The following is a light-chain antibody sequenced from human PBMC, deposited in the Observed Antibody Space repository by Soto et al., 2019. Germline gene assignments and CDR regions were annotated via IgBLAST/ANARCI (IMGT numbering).Light chain of an antibody. CDR3: QQYETFSGT. CDR2: TTS. Sequence: DIQLTQSPSSLSASVGDRVTITCRASHSISTYLNWYQQKPGKAPSLLIYTTSSLQSGVPSRFSGSGSGTDFTLTIGGLQPDDFATYYCQQYETFSGTFGPGTKVEI. V-gene: IGKV1-39*01. CDR1: HSISTY. J-gene: IGKJ1*01.